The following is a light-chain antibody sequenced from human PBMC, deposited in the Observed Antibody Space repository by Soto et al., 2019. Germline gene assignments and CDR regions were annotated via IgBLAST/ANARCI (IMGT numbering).Light chain of an antibody. CDR1: QGVSTY. V-gene: IGKV1-39*01. Sequence: DIQMTQSPSSLSASVGDRVTITCRASQGVSTYLICYQQRQGRAPKPLLYAAANLLGGVPSRFSGRGSGTNFSLTISSLQPEDFATYYGHQSDRTPHTFGQGTKLETK. J-gene: IGKJ2*01. CDR3: HQSDRTPHT. CDR2: AAA.